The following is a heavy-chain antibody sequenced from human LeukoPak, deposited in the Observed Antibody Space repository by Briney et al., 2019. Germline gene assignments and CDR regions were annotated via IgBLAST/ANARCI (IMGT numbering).Heavy chain of an antibody. CDR3: AREDTTFDY. CDR2: IKQDGSEK. J-gene: IGHJ4*02. V-gene: IGHV3-7*01. D-gene: IGHD5-18*01. Sequence: GGSLRLSCAASGFTFSSYSMNWVRQAPGKGLEWVANIKQDGSEKYYVDSVKGRFTISRDNAKNSLYLQMNSLRAEDTAVYYCAREDTTFDYWGQGTLVTVSS. CDR1: GFTFSSYS.